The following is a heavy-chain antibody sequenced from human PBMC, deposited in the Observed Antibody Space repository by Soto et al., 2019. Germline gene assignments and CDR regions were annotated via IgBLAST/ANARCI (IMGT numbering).Heavy chain of an antibody. CDR1: GFTFSSYG. CDR2: ISYDGSNK. CDR3: AKADSSLGGGLFDY. V-gene: IGHV3-30*18. Sequence: GGSLRLSCAASGFTFSSYGMHWVRQAPGKGLEWVAVISYDGSNKYYADSVKGRFTISRDNSKNTLYLQMNSLRAEDTAVYYCAKADSSLGGGLFDYWGQGTLVTVSS. J-gene: IGHJ4*02. D-gene: IGHD3-22*01.